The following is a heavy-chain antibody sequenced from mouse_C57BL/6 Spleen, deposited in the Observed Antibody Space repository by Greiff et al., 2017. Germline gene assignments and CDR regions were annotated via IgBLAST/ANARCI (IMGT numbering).Heavy chain of an antibody. CDR3: ARALSNFDY. Sequence: VQLQQSVAELVRPGASVKLSCTASGFNIKNNYMHWVKQRPEQGLEWIGRIDPANGNTKYAPKFQGKATITADTSYNTAYLQLSSLTSEDTAIYYCARALSNFDYWGQGTTLTVSS. J-gene: IGHJ2*01. V-gene: IGHV14-3*01. CDR2: IDPANGNT. CDR1: GFNIKNNY.